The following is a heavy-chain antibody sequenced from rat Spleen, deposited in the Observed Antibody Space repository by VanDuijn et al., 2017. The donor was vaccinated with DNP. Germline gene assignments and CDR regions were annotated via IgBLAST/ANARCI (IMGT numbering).Heavy chain of an antibody. Sequence: EVQLVESGGGLVQPGRSMKLSCAASGFTFSDYYMAWVRQAPKKGLEWVASISYEGSSTYYGDSVKGRFTISRDNAKSSLYLQMDSLRSEDTATYYCTTSYPLYWGQGVMVTVS. CDR3: TTSYPLY. J-gene: IGHJ2*01. CDR1: GFTFSDYY. V-gene: IGHV5-22*01. D-gene: IGHD3-8*01. CDR2: ISYEGSST.